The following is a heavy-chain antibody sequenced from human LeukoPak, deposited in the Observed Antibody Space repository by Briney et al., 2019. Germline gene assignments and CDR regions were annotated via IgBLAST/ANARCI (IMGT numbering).Heavy chain of an antibody. J-gene: IGHJ4*02. Sequence: PGGSLRLSCAASGFTFSSYAMHWVRQAPGKGLEYVSAISSNEGSTYYANSVKGRFTISRDNSKNTLYLQMGSLRAEDMAVYYCAREAASFLYYYGSGSAPGPFDYWGQGTLVTVSS. CDR2: ISSNEGST. CDR3: AREAASFLYYYGSGSAPGPFDY. V-gene: IGHV3-64*01. D-gene: IGHD3-10*01. CDR1: GFTFSSYA.